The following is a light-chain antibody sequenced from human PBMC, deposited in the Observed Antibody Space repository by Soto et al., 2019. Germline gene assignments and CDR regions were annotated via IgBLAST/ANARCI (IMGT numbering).Light chain of an antibody. J-gene: IGLJ3*02. CDR2: LEGSGSY. CDR1: SGHSSYI. Sequence: QSVLTQSSSASASLGSSVKLTCTLSSGHSSYIIAWHQQQPGKAPRYLMKLEGSGSYNKGSGVPDRFSGSSSGADRYLTISNLQSEDEADYYCETWDSNTWVVGGGTKLTVL. CDR3: ETWDSNTWV. V-gene: IGLV4-60*03.